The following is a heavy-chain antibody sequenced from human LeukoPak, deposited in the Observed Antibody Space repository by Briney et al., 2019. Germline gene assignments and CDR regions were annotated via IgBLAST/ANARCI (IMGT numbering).Heavy chain of an antibody. J-gene: IGHJ4*02. CDR3: ASSLGGPIVVVPAAMTVTSFDY. CDR1: GYTFTGYY. CDR2: TNPNSGGT. V-gene: IGHV1-2*02. D-gene: IGHD2-2*01. Sequence: ASVKVSCKASGYTFTGYYMHWVRQAPGQGLEWMGWTNPNSGGTNYAQKFQGRVTMTRDTSISTAYMELSRLRSDDTAVYYCASSLGGPIVVVPAAMTVTSFDYWGQGTLVTVSS.